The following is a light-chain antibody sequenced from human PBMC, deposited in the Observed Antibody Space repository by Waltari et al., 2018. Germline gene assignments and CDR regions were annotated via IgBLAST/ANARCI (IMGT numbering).Light chain of an antibody. CDR3: CSYAGSSTFVI. Sequence: QSALTQPASVSGSPGQSITISCTGTSSDVGGYNYVSWYQQHPGKAPKLMIYDVSKRPSGVSNRFSGSKSGTPASLTISGLQAEDEADYYCCSYAGSSTFVIFGGGTKLTVL. CDR2: DVS. J-gene: IGLJ2*01. CDR1: SSDVGGYNY. V-gene: IGLV2-23*02.